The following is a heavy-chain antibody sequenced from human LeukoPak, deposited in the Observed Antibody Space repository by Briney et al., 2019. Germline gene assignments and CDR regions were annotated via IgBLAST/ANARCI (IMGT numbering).Heavy chain of an antibody. D-gene: IGHD6-19*01. CDR1: GYTFTSYY. J-gene: IGHJ4*02. CDR2: INPSGGST. V-gene: IGHV1-46*01. Sequence: ASVKVSCKASGYTFTSYYMHWVRQAPGQGLEWMGIINPSGGSTSYAQKFQGRVTMTRDMSTSTAYMELSSLRSEDTAVYYCAKEGFRAVAGNFDYWGQGTLVTVSS. CDR3: AKEGFRAVAGNFDY.